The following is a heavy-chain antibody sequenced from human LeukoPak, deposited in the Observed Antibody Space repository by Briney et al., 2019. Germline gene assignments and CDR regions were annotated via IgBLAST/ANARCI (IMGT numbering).Heavy chain of an antibody. CDR3: AKGAYDYIEIAYFDY. V-gene: IGHV3-23*01. Sequence: TRGSLRLSCVASGFSFNNYAMNWVPQAPGGGLEWVSLIIGSSGTTFYADSVKGRFTISRDKSKSTLYLQMNSLRAEDTAVYYCAKGAYDYIEIAYFDYWGQGSLVTVSS. CDR1: GFSFNNYA. CDR2: IIGSSGTT. J-gene: IGHJ4*02. D-gene: IGHD5-12*01.